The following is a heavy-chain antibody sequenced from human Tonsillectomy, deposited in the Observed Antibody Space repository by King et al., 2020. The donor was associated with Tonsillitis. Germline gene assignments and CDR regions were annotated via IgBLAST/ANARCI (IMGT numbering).Heavy chain of an antibody. D-gene: IGHD1-26*01. J-gene: IGHJ4*02. CDR2: IYYSRTI. V-gene: IGHV4-39*01. CDR1: GGSISSSDHY. Sequence: QLQESGPGVVKPSETLSLTCTVSGGSISSSDHYWAWIRQPPGKGLEWIGYIYYSRTIFYNPSLKSRITISGGTSENRFSLKLSSVTAADTAVYFCARYVSGSFDYWGQGALVTVSS. CDR3: ARYVSGSFDY.